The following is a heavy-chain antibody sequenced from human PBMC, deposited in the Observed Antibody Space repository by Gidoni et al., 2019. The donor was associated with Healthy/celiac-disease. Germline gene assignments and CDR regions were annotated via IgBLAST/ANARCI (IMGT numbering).Heavy chain of an antibody. CDR2: IYYSGST. Sequence: QVQLQESGPGLVKPSQPLSLTCTVPGCSISRGDYYWSWIRQPPGKGLVWIGYIYYSGSTYYNPSLKRRITISEDTSKSKFSLKLSSVTAADTAVYYCARVEGYYYYYYMDVWGKGTTVTVSS. D-gene: IGHD3-3*01. J-gene: IGHJ6*03. V-gene: IGHV4-30-4*01. CDR3: ARVEGYYYYYYMDV. CDR1: GCSISRGDYY.